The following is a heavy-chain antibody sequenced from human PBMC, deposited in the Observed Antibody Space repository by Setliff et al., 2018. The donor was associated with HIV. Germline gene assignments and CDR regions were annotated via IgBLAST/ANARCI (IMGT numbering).Heavy chain of an antibody. J-gene: IGHJ4*02. CDR1: GYTFTGYY. CDR3: ARDRSTTHIGAAIDY. V-gene: IGHV1-2*06. D-gene: IGHD6-13*01. CDR2: INPNSGGT. Sequence: ASVKVSCKASGYTFTGYYMHWVRQAPGQGLEWMGRINPNSGGTNYAQKFQGRVTMTRDTSISTAYMELSMLRSDDTAVYYCARDRSTTHIGAAIDYWGQGTLVTVSS.